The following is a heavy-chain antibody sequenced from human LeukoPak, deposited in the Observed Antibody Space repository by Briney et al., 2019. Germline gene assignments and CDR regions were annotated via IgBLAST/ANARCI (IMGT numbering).Heavy chain of an antibody. CDR1: GGTFSSYA. CDR2: IIPIFGTA. Sequence: GASVKASCKASGGTFSSYAISWVRQAPGQGLEWMGGIIPIFGTANYAQKFQGRVTITADESTSTAYMELSSLRSEDTAVYYCARATREDDYVWGSYLPDYWGQGTLVTVSS. J-gene: IGHJ4*02. D-gene: IGHD3-16*02. CDR3: ARATREDDYVWGSYLPDY. V-gene: IGHV1-69*13.